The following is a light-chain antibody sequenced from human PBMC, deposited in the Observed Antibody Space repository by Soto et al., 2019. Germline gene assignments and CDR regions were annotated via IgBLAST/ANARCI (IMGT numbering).Light chain of an antibody. J-gene: IGKJ1*01. V-gene: IGKV1-39*01. CDR2: AAS. CDR1: QNIMKY. CDR3: QLSDSTWT. Sequence: DSQMTQSPSSLAASLGYTVTITFWATQNIMKYLNWYQHKPGKAPKLLISAASTLQSGVPSRFSGSGSGTDFTLTINSLQPEDFATYYCQLSDSTWTFGQGTKVDIK.